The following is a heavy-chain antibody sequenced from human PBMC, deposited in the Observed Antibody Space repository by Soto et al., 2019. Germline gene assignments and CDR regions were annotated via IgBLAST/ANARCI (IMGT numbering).Heavy chain of an antibody. CDR3: ARGPVHDYYYYYGMDV. CDR1: GGSFSGYY. V-gene: IGHV4-34*01. Sequence: SETLSLTCAVYGGSFSGYYWSWIRQPPGKGLEWIGETNHSGSTNYNPSLKSRVTISVDTSKNQFSLKLSSVTAADTAVYYCARGPVHDYYYYYGMDVWGQGXTVTVYS. J-gene: IGHJ6*02. CDR2: TNHSGST.